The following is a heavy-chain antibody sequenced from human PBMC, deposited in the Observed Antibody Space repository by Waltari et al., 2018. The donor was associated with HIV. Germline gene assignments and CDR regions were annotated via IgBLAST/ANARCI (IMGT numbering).Heavy chain of an antibody. V-gene: IGHV3-7*01. CDR1: RFTFSSYW. Sequence: EVQLVESGGGLVQPGGSLRLSCAASRFTFSSYWMSWVRQAPGKGLEWVANIKQDGSEKYYVDSMKGRFTISRDNAKNSLYLQINSLRAEDTAVYYCAGRSPARRLNWFDPWGQGTLVIVSS. CDR3: AGRSPARRLNWFDP. CDR2: IKQDGSEK. D-gene: IGHD2-8*01. J-gene: IGHJ5*02.